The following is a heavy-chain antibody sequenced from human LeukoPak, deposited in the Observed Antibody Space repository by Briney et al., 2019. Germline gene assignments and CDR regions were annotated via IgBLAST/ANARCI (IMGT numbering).Heavy chain of an antibody. CDR3: AKSLSSRGVIIPKTSRYSDS. Sequence: TGGSLRLSCAACGFTFSNYDMHWVRQAPGKGLEWVAFMWSDGRNRFYADSVKGRFTISRDNSKNTLYLQMNSLRAEDTAVYYCAKSLSSRGVIIPKTSRYSDSWGQGTLVTVSS. J-gene: IGHJ4*02. V-gene: IGHV3-30*02. D-gene: IGHD3-10*01. CDR1: GFTFSNYD. CDR2: MWSDGRNR.